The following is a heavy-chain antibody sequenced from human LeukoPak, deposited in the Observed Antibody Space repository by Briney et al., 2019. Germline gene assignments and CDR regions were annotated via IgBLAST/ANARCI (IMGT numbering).Heavy chain of an antibody. CDR2: ITTSGANT. Sequence: PGGSLRLSCASSGFTFNYYAMTWVRQAPGKGLEWVSSITTSGANTYYADSVKGRFTISRDNSKNSLYLQMTSLRAEDAAVYYCARDYPTSGIVTLFDYWGQGTLVTVSS. V-gene: IGHV3-23*01. D-gene: IGHD1-1*01. CDR3: ARDYPTSGIVTLFDY. J-gene: IGHJ4*02. CDR1: GFTFNYYA.